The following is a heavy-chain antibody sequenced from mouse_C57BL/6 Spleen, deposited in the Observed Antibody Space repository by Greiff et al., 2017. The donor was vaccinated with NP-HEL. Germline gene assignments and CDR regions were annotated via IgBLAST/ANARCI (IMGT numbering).Heavy chain of an antibody. CDR2: IDPEDGET. CDR1: GFNIKDYY. CDR3: ARGDFDY. V-gene: IGHV14-2*01. Sequence: EVQLQQSGAELVKPGASVKLSCTASGFNIKDYYMHWVKQRTEQGLEWIGRIDPEDGETKYAPKFQSKATITADTSSNTAYLQLSSLTSEDTAVYYCARGDFDYWGQGTTLTVSS. J-gene: IGHJ2*01.